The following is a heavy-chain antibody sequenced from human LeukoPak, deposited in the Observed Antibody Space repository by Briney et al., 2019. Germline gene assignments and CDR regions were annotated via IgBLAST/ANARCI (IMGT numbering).Heavy chain of an antibody. V-gene: IGHV5-10-1*01. CDR1: GYSFTSYW. CDR2: IDYSYSYT. Sequence: GESLRISFKGSGYSFTSYWISWVRQMPGKGLEWMGRIDYSYSYTNYSPSFQGHVTISADKSISTAYLQWSSLKASDTAMYYCARRSFYGSGSYYDYYGMDVWGQGTTVTVPS. J-gene: IGHJ6*02. D-gene: IGHD3-10*01. CDR3: ARRSFYGSGSYYDYYGMDV.